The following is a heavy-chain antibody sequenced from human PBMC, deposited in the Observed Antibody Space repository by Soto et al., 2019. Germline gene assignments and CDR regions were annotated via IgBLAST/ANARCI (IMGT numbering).Heavy chain of an antibody. CDR1: GASISSGGAYY. J-gene: IGHJ4*02. V-gene: IGHV4-30-4*01. CDR3: ARSPKGLGNFDY. D-gene: IGHD3-10*01. CDR2: IHYSGST. Sequence: QVQLQESGPGLVKPSQTLSLTCAVSGASISSGGAYYWSWIRQSPGKGLEWIGYIHYSGSTYYNSSLKSRVTMSVDTAKNRFSLKVSSVTAADTAVYYCARSPKGLGNFDYWGQGTPVTVSS.